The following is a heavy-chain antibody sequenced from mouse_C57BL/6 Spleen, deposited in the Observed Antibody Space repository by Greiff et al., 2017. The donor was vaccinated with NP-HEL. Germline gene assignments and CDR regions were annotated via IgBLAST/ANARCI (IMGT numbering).Heavy chain of an antibody. CDR2: IYPGDGDT. J-gene: IGHJ2*01. D-gene: IGHD2-12*01. V-gene: IGHV1-82*01. Sequence: VQLQQSGPELVKPGASVKISCKASGYAFSSSWMNWVKQRPGKGLEWIGRIYPGDGDTNYNGKFKGKATLTADKSSSTAYMQLSSLTSEDSAVYFCAREYSAHFDYWGQGTTLTVSS. CDR3: AREYSAHFDY. CDR1: GYAFSSSW.